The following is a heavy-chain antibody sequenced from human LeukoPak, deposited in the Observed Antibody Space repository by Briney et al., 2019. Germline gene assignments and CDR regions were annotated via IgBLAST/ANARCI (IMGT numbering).Heavy chain of an antibody. CDR1: GGSISSSNW. Sequence: SETLSLTCAVSGGSISSSNWWSWVRQPPGKGLEWIGYIYYSGSTNYNPSLKSRVTISVDTSKNQFSLKLSSVTAADTAAYYCARRVARTGIYAFDIWGQGTMVTVSS. J-gene: IGHJ3*02. V-gene: IGHV4-4*02. CDR2: IYYSGST. D-gene: IGHD1-1*01. CDR3: ARRVARTGIYAFDI.